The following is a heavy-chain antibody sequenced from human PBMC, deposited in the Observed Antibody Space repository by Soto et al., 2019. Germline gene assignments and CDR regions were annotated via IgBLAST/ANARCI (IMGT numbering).Heavy chain of an antibody. CDR1: GFTFSSYA. Sequence: HPGGSLRLSCAASGFTFSSYAMSWVRQAPGKGLEWVSAISGSGGSTYYADSVKGRFTISRDNSKNTLYLQMNSLRAEDTAVYYCAKTGSYLRMSGMDVWGQGTMVTVSS. V-gene: IGHV3-23*01. CDR2: ISGSGGST. D-gene: IGHD1-26*01. J-gene: IGHJ6*02. CDR3: AKTGSYLRMSGMDV.